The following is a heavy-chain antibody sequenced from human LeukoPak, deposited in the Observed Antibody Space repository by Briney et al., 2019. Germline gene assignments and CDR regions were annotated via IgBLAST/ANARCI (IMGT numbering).Heavy chain of an antibody. CDR2: VSFTGSNT. CDR1: GFTFSDYA. V-gene: IGHV3-64D*09. D-gene: IGHD3-10*01. Sequence: GGPLRLSCSGSGFTFSDYAIHWVRQAPGKGLEYVSAVSFTGSNTYYAHSVKGRFTISRDNFKNTVFLQMSSLSAEDTAVYYCAKEFGERCLPYHPCMDVWGQGTTVTVSS. J-gene: IGHJ6*02. CDR3: AKEFGERCLPYHPCMDV.